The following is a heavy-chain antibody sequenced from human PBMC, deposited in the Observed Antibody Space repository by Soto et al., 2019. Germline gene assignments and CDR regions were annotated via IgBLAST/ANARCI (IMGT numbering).Heavy chain of an antibody. CDR3: AKGVALGYCTSTSCHNYYMDV. D-gene: IGHD2-2*02. V-gene: IGHV3-9*01. J-gene: IGHJ6*03. CDR1: GFTFDDYA. CDR2: ISWNSGSI. Sequence: EVQLVESGGGLVQPGRSLRLSCSASGFTFDDYAMHWVRQAPGKGLEWVSGISWNSGSIAYADSVKGRLTISSNNAKNTLYLQMNSLKSEDTALYYCAKGVALGYCTSTSCHNYYMDVWGKGTTVTVSS.